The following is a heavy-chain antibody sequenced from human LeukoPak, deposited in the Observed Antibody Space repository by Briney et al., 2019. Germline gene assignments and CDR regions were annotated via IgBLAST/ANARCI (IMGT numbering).Heavy chain of an antibody. V-gene: IGHV4-59*01. J-gene: IGHJ4*02. CDR1: GDSISSYY. Sequence: PSETLSLTCTVSGDSISSYYWSWIRQPPGKGLEWIGYIYYSGSTNYNPSLKSRVTISVDTSKNQFSLKLSSVTAADTAVYYCARSGFGRKYDDIFDYWGQGTLVTVSS. CDR2: IYYSGST. CDR3: ARSGFGRKYDDIFDY. D-gene: IGHD3-9*01.